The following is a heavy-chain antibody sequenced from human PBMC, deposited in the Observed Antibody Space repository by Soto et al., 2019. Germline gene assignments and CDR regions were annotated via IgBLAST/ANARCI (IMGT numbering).Heavy chain of an antibody. V-gene: IGHV3-53*04. CDR1: GFTVSSNY. J-gene: IGHJ4*02. CDR3: ARERICSGGSSYSI. CDR2: IYSGGST. D-gene: IGHD2-15*01. Sequence: GGSLRLSCAASGFTVSSNYMSWVRQAPGKGLEWVSVIYSGGSTYYADSVKGRFTISRHNSKNTLYLQMNSLRAEDTAVYYCARERICSGGSSYSIWGQGTLVTVSS.